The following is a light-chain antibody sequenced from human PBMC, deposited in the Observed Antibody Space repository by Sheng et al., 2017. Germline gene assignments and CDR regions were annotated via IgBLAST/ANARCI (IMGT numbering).Light chain of an antibody. V-gene: IGKV3-15*01. J-gene: IGKJ5*01. CDR1: QSVITNN. CDR2: SAS. Sequence: EIVLTQSPATLSLSPGERATLFCRASQSVITNNLAWYQHRPGQAPRLLIYSASTRATGIPARFSGSGSGTEFTLTINSLQSEDFALYYCQQYNKWPLITFGQGTRLEIK. CDR3: QQYNKWPLIT.